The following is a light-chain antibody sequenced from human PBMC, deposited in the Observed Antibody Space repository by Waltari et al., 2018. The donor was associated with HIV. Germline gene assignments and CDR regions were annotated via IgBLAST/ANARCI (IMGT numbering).Light chain of an antibody. CDR3: CSYAGTYTYV. J-gene: IGLJ1*01. Sequence: QSALTQPRSVSGSPGQSVTISCTGTSSDVGAYNSVSWYQQHPVKAPKLMIYDVSKWPSGVPDRFSGSKSGNTASLTISGLQAEDEADYYCCSYAGTYTYVFGTGTKVTVL. V-gene: IGLV2-11*01. CDR1: SSDVGAYNS. CDR2: DVS.